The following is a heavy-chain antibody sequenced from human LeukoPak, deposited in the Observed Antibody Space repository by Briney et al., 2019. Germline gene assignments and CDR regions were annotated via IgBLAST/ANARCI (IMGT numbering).Heavy chain of an antibody. J-gene: IGHJ6*02. CDR2: IYYSGST. CDR1: GGSISSYY. Sequence: SETLSLTCTVSGGSISSYYWSWIRQPPGEGLEWIGYIYYSGSTNYNPSLKGRVTISVDKSKNQFSLKLSSVTAADTAVYYCARSYYYGSGSYYRAPQDYYGMDVWGQGTTVTVS. D-gene: IGHD3-10*01. CDR3: ARSYYYGSGSYYRAPQDYYGMDV. V-gene: IGHV4-59*01.